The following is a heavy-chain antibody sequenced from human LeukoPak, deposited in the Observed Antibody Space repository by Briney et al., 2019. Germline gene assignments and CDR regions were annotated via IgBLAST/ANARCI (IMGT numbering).Heavy chain of an antibody. CDR2: IYPGDSHI. D-gene: IGHD2-15*01. J-gene: IGHJ4*01. CDR3: ARLAFSYCSGGACSRFDY. V-gene: IGHV5-51*01. CDR1: GYSFTTYW. Sequence: GESLKISCQGSGYSFTTYWFAWLRQIPGRGLEWMGIIYPGDSHIRYSPSFEGQVTISADKSIGTAYLQWSSLKASDTAMYYCARLAFSYCSGGACSRFDYWGHGTLVTVSS.